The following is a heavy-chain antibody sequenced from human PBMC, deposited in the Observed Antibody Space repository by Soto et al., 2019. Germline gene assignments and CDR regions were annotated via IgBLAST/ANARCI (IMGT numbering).Heavy chain of an antibody. CDR3: AKTLSSITMVRVPLPPGAFWLDP. V-gene: IGHV3-23*01. CDR1: GFTFSSYA. Sequence: GGSLRLSCAASGFTFSSYAMSWVRQAPGKGLEWVSAISGSGGSTYYADSVKGRFTISRDNSKNTLYLQMNSLRAEDTAVYYCAKTLSSITMVRVPLPPGAFWLDPWGQGTLVTVSS. J-gene: IGHJ5*02. CDR2: ISGSGGST. D-gene: IGHD3-10*01.